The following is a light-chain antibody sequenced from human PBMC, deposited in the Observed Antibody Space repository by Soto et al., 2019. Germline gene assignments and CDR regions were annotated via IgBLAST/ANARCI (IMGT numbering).Light chain of an antibody. Sequence: EIVMTQSTATLSVSPGERATLSCRASQSVNSKLAWYQQKPGRAPRLLIYGASTRATGIPARFSGSGSGTEFTLTISSLQSEDFAVYYCQQYNNWWTFGQGTNAAIK. CDR3: QQYNNWWT. CDR2: GAS. J-gene: IGKJ1*01. CDR1: QSVNSK. V-gene: IGKV3-15*01.